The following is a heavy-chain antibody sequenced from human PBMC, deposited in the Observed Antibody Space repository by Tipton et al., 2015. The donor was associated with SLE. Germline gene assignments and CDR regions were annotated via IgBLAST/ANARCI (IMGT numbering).Heavy chain of an antibody. V-gene: IGHV4-30-2*01. CDR2: IYHSGST. CDR3: AREAGENAFDI. J-gene: IGHJ3*02. Sequence: TLSLTCTVSGGSISSYSYYWGWIRQPPGKGLEWIGYIYHSGSTYYNPSLKSRVTISVDRSKNQFSLKLSSVTAADTAVYYCAREAGENAFDIWGQGTMVTVSS. CDR1: GGSISSYSYY. D-gene: IGHD3-10*01.